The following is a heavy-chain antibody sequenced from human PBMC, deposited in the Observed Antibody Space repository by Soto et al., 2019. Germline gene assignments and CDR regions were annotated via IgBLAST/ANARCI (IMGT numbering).Heavy chain of an antibody. D-gene: IGHD2-8*02. CDR3: ARDKITGLFDY. CDR2: INHSGST. CDR1: GGSISSGGYS. V-gene: IGHV4-30-2*01. Sequence: SETLSLTCAVSGGSISSGGYSWYWIRQPPGKGLEWIGYINHSGSTNYNPSLKSRVTISVDTSKNQFSLKLTSVTAADTAVYYCARDKITGLFDYWGQGTLVTVSS. J-gene: IGHJ4*02.